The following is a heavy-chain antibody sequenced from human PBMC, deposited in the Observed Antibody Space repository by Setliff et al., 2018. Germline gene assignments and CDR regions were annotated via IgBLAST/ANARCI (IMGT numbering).Heavy chain of an antibody. J-gene: IGHJ6*03. CDR3: ARVSGFLYIDV. CDR2: IYYSGST. V-gene: IGHV4-39*01. D-gene: IGHD3-3*01. Sequence: PSETLSLTCTVSGASLNSGTYYWGWIRQPPGKGLEWIGSIYYSGSTYYNPSLRSRVTISVDTSKNQFSLDLSSVTAADTAVYYCARVSGFLYIDVWGNGTTVTVS. CDR1: GASLNSGTYY.